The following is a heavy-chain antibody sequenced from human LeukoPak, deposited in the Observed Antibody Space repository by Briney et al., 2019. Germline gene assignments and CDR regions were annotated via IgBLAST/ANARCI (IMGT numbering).Heavy chain of an antibody. D-gene: IGHD1-20*01. CDR2: IYFTGST. V-gene: IGHV4-30-4*08. J-gene: IGHJ4*02. CDR1: GGSISSAGYY. Sequence: PSETLSLTCTVSGGSISSAGYYWSWIRQRPGTGPEWIGYIYFTGSTYYNPSLKSRLAISVDTSKNQFSLTVTSVTAADTAVYYCARTVYNWHQDYWGQGTLVTVSS. CDR3: ARTVYNWHQDY.